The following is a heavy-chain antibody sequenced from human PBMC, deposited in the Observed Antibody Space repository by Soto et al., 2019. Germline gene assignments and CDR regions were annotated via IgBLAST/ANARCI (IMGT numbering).Heavy chain of an antibody. V-gene: IGHV3-15*01. J-gene: IGHJ4*02. Sequence: EVKLVESGGGLVKPGGSLRLSCAASGFTFTNAWMNWVRQAPGKGLEWVGRIKSKADGGAIDYAAPVKGRFTISGDDSKNTLYLQMNSLKTEDTAVYYCTTQYYYDSSGSLLNWGQGTLVTVSS. CDR2: IKSKADGGAI. D-gene: IGHD3-22*01. CDR3: TTQYYYDSSGSLLN. CDR1: GFTFTNAW.